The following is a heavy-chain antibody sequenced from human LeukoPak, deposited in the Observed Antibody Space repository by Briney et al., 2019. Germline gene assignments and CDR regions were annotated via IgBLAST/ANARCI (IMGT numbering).Heavy chain of an antibody. CDR3: ARMVPAAKGFDY. J-gene: IGHJ4*02. Sequence: ASVKVSCKASGYTFTGYYMHWVRQAPGQGLEWMGWINPNSGGTNYAQKFQGRVTMTRDTSISTAYMELSRLRSDDTAVYYCARMVPAAKGFDYWGQGTLVTVSS. D-gene: IGHD2-2*01. V-gene: IGHV1-2*02. CDR1: GYTFTGYY. CDR2: INPNSGGT.